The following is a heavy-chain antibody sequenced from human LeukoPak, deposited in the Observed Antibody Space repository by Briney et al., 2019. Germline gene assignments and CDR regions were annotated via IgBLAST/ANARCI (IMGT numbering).Heavy chain of an antibody. D-gene: IGHD3-16*02. CDR3: VRNVLWGSYRNDY. CDR1: GFTFSTYA. V-gene: IGHV3-23*01. Sequence: GGSPRLSCAASGFTFSTYAMNWVRQAPGKGLEWVSGISGSGTNTFYTDSVKGRFTISRDNSKNTLYLQMNSLRAEDTAVYYCVRNVLWGSYRNDYWGQGTLVTVSS. J-gene: IGHJ4*02. CDR2: ISGSGTNT.